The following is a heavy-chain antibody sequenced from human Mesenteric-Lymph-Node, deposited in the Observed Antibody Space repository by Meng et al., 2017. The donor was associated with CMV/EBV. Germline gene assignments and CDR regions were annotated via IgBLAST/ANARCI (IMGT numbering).Heavy chain of an antibody. J-gene: IGHJ4*02. CDR2: INHSGST. V-gene: IGHV4-34*01. D-gene: IGHD3-9*01. Sequence: HQGGAGLLKPSGTLSATCAVYGGSFSGYYWNWIRQSPEKGLEWIGEINHSGSTTYNPSFTSRIIISVDTSTNQISLNMSSVTAADTAVYYCARGSSYDILTGYFDYWGQGALVTVSS. CDR1: GGSFSGYY. CDR3: ARGSSYDILTGYFDY.